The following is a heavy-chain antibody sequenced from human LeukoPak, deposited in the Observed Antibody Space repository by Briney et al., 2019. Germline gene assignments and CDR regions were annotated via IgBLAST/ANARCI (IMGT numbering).Heavy chain of an antibody. D-gene: IGHD3-16*01. CDR3: ARGGGPLNAFDI. V-gene: IGHV4-38-2*02. Sequence: SETLSLTCTVSGGSISSYYWGWIRQPPGKGLEWIGSIYHGGSPYYNPSLKSRVTISVDTSKNQFSLKLTSVTAADTAVYYCARGGGPLNAFDIWGQGTMVTVSS. CDR2: IYHGGSP. J-gene: IGHJ3*02. CDR1: GGSISSYY.